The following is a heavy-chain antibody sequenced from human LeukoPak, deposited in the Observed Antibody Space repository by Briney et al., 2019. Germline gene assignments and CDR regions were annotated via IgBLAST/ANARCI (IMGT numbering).Heavy chain of an antibody. CDR2: ISSSSTYI. CDR1: GFTFSSYS. Sequence: GGSLRLSCAASGFTFSSYSMNWVRQAPGKGLEWVSSISSSSTYIYYAYSVKGRFMISRDNAKNSLYLQMNSLRAEDTAVYYCARTPPSYYGAGSYYNAWGQGTLVTVSS. V-gene: IGHV3-21*01. J-gene: IGHJ4*02. D-gene: IGHD3-10*01. CDR3: ARTPPSYYGAGSYYNA.